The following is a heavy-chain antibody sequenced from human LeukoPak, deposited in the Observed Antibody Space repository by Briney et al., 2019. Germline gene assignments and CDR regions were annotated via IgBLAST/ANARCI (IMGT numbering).Heavy chain of an antibody. V-gene: IGHV1-2*02. CDR1: GYTFTSYG. CDR2: INPNSGGT. CDR3: ARGLWIQLWLPVVFDP. J-gene: IGHJ5*02. D-gene: IGHD5-18*01. Sequence: ASVKVSCKASGYTFTSYGISWVRQAPGQGLEWMGWINPNSGGTNYAQKFQGRVTMTRDTSISTAYMELSRLRSDDTAVYYCARGLWIQLWLPVVFDPWGQGTLVTVSS.